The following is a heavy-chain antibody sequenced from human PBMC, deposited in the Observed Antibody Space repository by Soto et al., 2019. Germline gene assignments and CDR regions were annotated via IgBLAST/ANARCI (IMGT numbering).Heavy chain of an antibody. CDR3: ARGVLGPGDYYYGMDV. CDR2: IGAASDT. D-gene: IGHD7-27*01. J-gene: IGHJ6*02. Sequence: PGGSLRLSCAASGFTFSNYDMHLVRQAPGEGLEWVSGIGAASDTYYPVSVQGRFTVSRDNAKKSLYLQMNSLRAGDTAVYYCARGVLGPGDYYYGMDVWGQGTTVTVSS. V-gene: IGHV3-13*01. CDR1: GFTFSNYD.